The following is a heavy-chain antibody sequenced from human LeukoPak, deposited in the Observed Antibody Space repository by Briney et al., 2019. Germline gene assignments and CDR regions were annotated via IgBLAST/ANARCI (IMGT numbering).Heavy chain of an antibody. CDR3: ASGLGNFDY. D-gene: IGHD5-12*01. Sequence: GGSLRLSCAASGFTFSSYEMNWVRQAPGKGLERVSYISSSGSTIYYADSVKGRFTISRDNAKNSLYLQMNSLRAEDTAVYYCASGLGNFDYWGQGTLVTVSS. J-gene: IGHJ4*02. CDR1: GFTFSSYE. CDR2: ISSSGSTI. V-gene: IGHV3-48*03.